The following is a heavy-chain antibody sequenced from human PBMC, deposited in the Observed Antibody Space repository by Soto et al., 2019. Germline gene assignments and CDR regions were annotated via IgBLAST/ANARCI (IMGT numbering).Heavy chain of an antibody. CDR2: ISGGGSNT. Sequence: GGSLRLGCAASGFPFSSYVMSWVRQAPGKGLEWVSGISGGGSNTFYADSVKGRFTISRDNSKNTLLLQMNSLGAEDTAVYYCAKDSNKYSSSLRGRYFDYWGQGIRVTVS. CDR1: GFPFSSYV. V-gene: IGHV3-23*01. CDR3: AKDSNKYSSSLRGRYFDY. D-gene: IGHD4-4*01. J-gene: IGHJ4*02.